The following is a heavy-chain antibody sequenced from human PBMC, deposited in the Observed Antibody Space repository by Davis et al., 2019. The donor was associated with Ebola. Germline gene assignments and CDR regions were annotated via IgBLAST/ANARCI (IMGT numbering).Heavy chain of an antibody. J-gene: IGHJ3*01. Sequence: GESLKISCAASGFTFRSYAMTWVRQAPGNGLDWVAGISGSGVTIYYTDSVKSRFTIYRDNAQNTVYLQLNSLRAEDTVVYFCAKAATYCGSDCYSGWFDPWGQGTMVTVSS. CDR2: ISGSGVTI. V-gene: IGHV3-23*01. CDR3: AKAATYCGSDCYSGWFDP. D-gene: IGHD2-21*01. CDR1: GFTFRSYA.